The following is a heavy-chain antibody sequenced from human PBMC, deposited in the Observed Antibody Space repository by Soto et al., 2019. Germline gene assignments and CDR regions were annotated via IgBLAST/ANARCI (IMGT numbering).Heavy chain of an antibody. D-gene: IGHD3-22*01. Sequence: QVQLVQSGAEVKKPGSSVKVSCKASGGTFSSYAISWVRQAPGQGLEWMGGIIPIFGTANYAQKFQGRVTITADESTSTAYMELSSLRSEDTAVYYCARDRAPNYYDSSGYYAGGAGVIDYWGQGTLVTVSS. CDR3: ARDRAPNYYDSSGYYAGGAGVIDY. CDR1: GGTFSSYA. CDR2: IIPIFGTA. V-gene: IGHV1-69*01. J-gene: IGHJ4*02.